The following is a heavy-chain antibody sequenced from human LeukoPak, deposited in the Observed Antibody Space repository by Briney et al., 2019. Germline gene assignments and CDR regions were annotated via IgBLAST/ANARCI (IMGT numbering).Heavy chain of an antibody. D-gene: IGHD2-2*01. CDR1: GITFSDHY. CDR2: ISSGGST. J-gene: IGHJ4*02. Sequence: GGSLRLSCAASGITFSDHYMSWIRQAPGKGLEWLSYISSGGSTYYADSVKGRFTISRDNSKNTLYLQMNSLRAEDTAVYYCAKVIRGSSTSCPDYWGQGTLVTVSS. CDR3: AKVIRGSSTSCPDY. V-gene: IGHV3-11*01.